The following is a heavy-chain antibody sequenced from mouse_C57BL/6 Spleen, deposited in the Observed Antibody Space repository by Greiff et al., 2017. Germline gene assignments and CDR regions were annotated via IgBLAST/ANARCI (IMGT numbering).Heavy chain of an antibody. Sequence: QVHVKQSGPELVKPGASVKISCKASGYAFSSSWMNWVKQRPGKGLEWIGRIYPGDGDTNYNGKFKGKATLTADKSSSTAYMQLSSLTSEDSAVYFCAREGPTGGFAYWGQGTLVTVSA. CDR2: IYPGDGDT. CDR1: GYAFSSSW. D-gene: IGHD1-1*01. J-gene: IGHJ3*01. CDR3: AREGPTGGFAY. V-gene: IGHV1-82*01.